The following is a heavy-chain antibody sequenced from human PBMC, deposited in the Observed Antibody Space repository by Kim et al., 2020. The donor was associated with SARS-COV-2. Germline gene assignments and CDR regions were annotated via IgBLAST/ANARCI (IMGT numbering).Heavy chain of an antibody. CDR1: GYSFTSYW. Sequence: GESLKISCKGSGYSFTSYWIGWVRQMPGKGLEWMGIIYPGDSDTRYSPSFQGQVTISADKSISTAYLQWSSLKASDTAMYYCARQVSRTTGTTTGYYYYGMDVWGQGTTVTVSS. V-gene: IGHV5-51*01. CDR3: ARQVSRTTGTTTGYYYYGMDV. CDR2: IYPGDSDT. J-gene: IGHJ6*02. D-gene: IGHD1-1*01.